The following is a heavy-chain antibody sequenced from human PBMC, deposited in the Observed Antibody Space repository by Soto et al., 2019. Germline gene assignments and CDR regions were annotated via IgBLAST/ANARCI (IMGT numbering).Heavy chain of an antibody. CDR2: IYYSGST. Sequence: SETLSLTCTVSGGSTSSDNYWSWIRQPPGKGLEWIGYIYYSGSTYYNPSLKSRVTISVDTSKNQFSLKLSSVTAADTAVYYCARLQGYTMVRGVITPPSYYFDYWGQGTLVTVSS. CDR1: GGSTSSDNY. D-gene: IGHD3-10*01. J-gene: IGHJ4*02. V-gene: IGHV4-39*01. CDR3: ARLQGYTMVRGVITPPSYYFDY.